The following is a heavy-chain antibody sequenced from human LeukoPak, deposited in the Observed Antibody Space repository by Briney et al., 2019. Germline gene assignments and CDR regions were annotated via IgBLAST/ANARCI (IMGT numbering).Heavy chain of an antibody. CDR3: ARVDDILTGYFDPQYAFDI. Sequence: ASVKVSCKASGYTFTSYDINWVRQATGQGLEWMGWMNPNSGNTGYAQKFQGRVTMTRNTSISTAYMELSSLRSEDTAVYYCARVDDILTGYFDPQYAFDIWGQGTMVTVSS. CDR2: MNPNSGNT. CDR1: GYTFTSYD. V-gene: IGHV1-8*01. D-gene: IGHD3-9*01. J-gene: IGHJ3*02.